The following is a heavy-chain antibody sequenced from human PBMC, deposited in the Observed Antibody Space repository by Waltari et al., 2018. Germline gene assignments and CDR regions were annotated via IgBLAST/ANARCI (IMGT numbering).Heavy chain of an antibody. D-gene: IGHD6-6*01. Sequence: EVKLLESGGALRQPGGSLRLSVAASGFIFRKDAMTWVRQAPGKGLGWVSAISANGLSTYYAESVKGRFTICRDNSGSMLYLQMDSLRVDDTATYYCAKGSRPSYNYGMDVWGQGTTVSVSS. CDR1: GFIFRKDA. J-gene: IGHJ6*02. CDR2: ISANGLST. CDR3: AKGSRPSYNYGMDV. V-gene: IGHV3-23*01.